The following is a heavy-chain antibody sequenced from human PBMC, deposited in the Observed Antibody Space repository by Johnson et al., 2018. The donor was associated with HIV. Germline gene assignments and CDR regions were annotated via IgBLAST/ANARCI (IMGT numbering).Heavy chain of an antibody. CDR1: GFIFNDYY. J-gene: IGHJ3*02. Sequence: VQLVESGGGLVKAGGSLRLSCAASGFIFNDYYMSWIRQAPRKGLEWVSYISSSGSTIYYADSVKGRFTISRDNARNSLFLQMNSLRAEDTAVYYCARIPDSGWEHDAFDIWGQGTMVTVSS. V-gene: IGHV3-11*04. CDR2: ISSSGSTI. CDR3: ARIPDSGWEHDAFDI. D-gene: IGHD6-19*01.